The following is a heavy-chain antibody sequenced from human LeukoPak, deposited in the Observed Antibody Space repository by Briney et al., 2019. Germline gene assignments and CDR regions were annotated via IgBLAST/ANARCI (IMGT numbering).Heavy chain of an antibody. CDR3: ARAPDYGAYVGAFDI. V-gene: IGHV1-69*13. Sequence: ASVKVSCKASGGTFSSYAISWVRQAPGQGLKWMGGIIPIFGTANYAQKFQGRVTITADESTSTAYTELSSLRSEDTAVYYCARAPDYGAYVGAFDIWGQGTMVTVSS. CDR1: GGTFSSYA. J-gene: IGHJ3*02. CDR2: IIPIFGTA. D-gene: IGHD4-17*01.